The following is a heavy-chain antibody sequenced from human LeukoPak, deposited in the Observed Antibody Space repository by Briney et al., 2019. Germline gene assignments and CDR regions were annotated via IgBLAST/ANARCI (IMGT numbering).Heavy chain of an antibody. Sequence: ASVKVSCKASGYTFTNYGISWVRQAPRQGLEWVGWISAYNGNPNYAQKLQGRVTMTTDTSTSTAYMELRSLRSDDTAVYYCARGGRQWLSLHYFDYWGQGTLVTVSS. J-gene: IGHJ4*02. CDR3: ARGGRQWLSLHYFDY. CDR1: GYTFTNYG. D-gene: IGHD5-24*01. V-gene: IGHV1-18*01. CDR2: ISAYNGNP.